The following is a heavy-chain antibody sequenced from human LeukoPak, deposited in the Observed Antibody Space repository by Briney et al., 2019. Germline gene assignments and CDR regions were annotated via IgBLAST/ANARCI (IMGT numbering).Heavy chain of an antibody. CDR2: TYYRSKWYN. CDR1: GDSVSSNSAA. Sequence: TSQTLSLTCAISGDSVSSNSAAWNWIRQSPSRGLEWLGRTYYRSKWYNDYAVSVKSRITINPDTSKNQFSLQLNSVTPEDTAVYYCARDQFRYYYDSSGSSLPYFDYWGQGTLVTVSS. CDR3: ARDQFRYYYDSSGSSLPYFDY. D-gene: IGHD3-22*01. V-gene: IGHV6-1*01. J-gene: IGHJ4*02.